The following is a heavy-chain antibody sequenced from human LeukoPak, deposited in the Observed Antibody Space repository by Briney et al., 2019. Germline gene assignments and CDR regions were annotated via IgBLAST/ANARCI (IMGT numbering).Heavy chain of an antibody. Sequence: GRSLRLSCAASGFTFSSYAMHWVRQAPGKGLEWVSTISKSGDETYYADSVKGLFTISRDNYKNILYLQMKSLRAEDTAIYHCVKSAGKDGYRDVFDIWGQGTVVTVSS. CDR3: VKSAGKDGYRDVFDI. CDR1: GFTFSSYA. CDR2: ISKSGDET. D-gene: IGHD5-24*01. V-gene: IGHV3-23*01. J-gene: IGHJ3*02.